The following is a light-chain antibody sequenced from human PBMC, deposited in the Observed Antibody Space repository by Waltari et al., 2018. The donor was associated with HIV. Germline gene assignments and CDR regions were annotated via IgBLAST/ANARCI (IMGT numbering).Light chain of an antibody. CDR2: GAS. V-gene: IGKV1-27*01. CDR1: HDIRNY. Sequence: DIQMTQSPSSLSESVRDGLSITCRASHDIRNYLAWYQQKPGKVPKLLIYGASTVQSGVPFRFSGGGSGTDFTLTITSLQTEDVATYYCQQYRSAPLTFGQGTKLEIK. J-gene: IGKJ1*01. CDR3: QQYRSAPLT.